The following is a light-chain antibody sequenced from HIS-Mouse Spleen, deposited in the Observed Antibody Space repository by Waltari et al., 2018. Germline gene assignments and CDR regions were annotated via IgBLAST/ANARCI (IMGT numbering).Light chain of an antibody. CDR2: VAS. CDR1: QRVSSY. Sequence: EIVLTQSSATSSLYPGERATTSCRASQRVSSYLAWYKQKPGQAPRLLIYVASNSATGIPARFSDSGSGTDFTLTISSLEPEDFAVYYCQQRSNWPPLTFGGETNVEIK. CDR3: QQRSNWPPLT. V-gene: IGKV3-11*01. J-gene: IGKJ4*01.